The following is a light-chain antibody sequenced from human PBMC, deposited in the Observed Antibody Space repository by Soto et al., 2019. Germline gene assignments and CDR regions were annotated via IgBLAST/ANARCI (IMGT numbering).Light chain of an antibody. CDR3: AVWDDSLDGWV. V-gene: IGLV1-44*01. J-gene: IGLJ3*02. CDR1: SSNIGSHV. CDR2: NNN. Sequence: QSVLTQPPSASGTPGQRVTISCCGSSSNIGSHVVYWYQQLAGTAPKLLMYNNNQRPSGVPDRLSGSKSGTSASLVISGLQSEDEADYYCAVWDDSLDGWVFGGGTQLTVL.